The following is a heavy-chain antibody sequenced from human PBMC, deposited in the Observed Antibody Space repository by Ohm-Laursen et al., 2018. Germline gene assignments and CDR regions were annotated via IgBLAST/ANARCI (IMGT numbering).Heavy chain of an antibody. D-gene: IGHD3-3*01. J-gene: IGHJ4*02. V-gene: IGHV5-51*01. CDR3: ARTFDFDRSSNYFFDY. CDR2: IYPGDSDT. Sequence: ESLRISCKGSGYSFTNYWIGWVRQLPGKGLEWMGIIYPGDSDTRYSPSFQGQVTISADKSINTAYLQWSRLKASDTAMYYCARTFDFDRSSNYFFDYWGQGTLVTVSS. CDR1: GYSFTNYW.